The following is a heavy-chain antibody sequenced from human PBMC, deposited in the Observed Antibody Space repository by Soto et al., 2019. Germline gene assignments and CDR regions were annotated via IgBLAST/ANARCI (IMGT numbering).Heavy chain of an antibody. CDR1: GFTFSSYA. D-gene: IGHD1-20*01. Sequence: GSLRLSCAASGFTFSSYAMSWVRQAPGKGLEWVSAISGSGGSTYYADSVKGRFTISRDDSKNTVYLQMNSLRADDTAVYYCARDPPITSDFGLDVWGQGTTVTVSS. CDR2: ISGSGGST. V-gene: IGHV3-23*01. J-gene: IGHJ6*02. CDR3: ARDPPITSDFGLDV.